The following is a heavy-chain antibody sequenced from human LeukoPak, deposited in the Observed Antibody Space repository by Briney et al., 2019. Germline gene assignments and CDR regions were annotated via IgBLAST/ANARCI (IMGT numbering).Heavy chain of an antibody. CDR3: ARGGQWLQFDY. D-gene: IGHD5-24*01. V-gene: IGHV3-30*03. CDR1: GFTFSTYA. Sequence: GGSLRLSCAASGFTFSTYAMHWVRQAPGKGLEWVALISYDGSSQYYADSVKGRFTISRDNSKNTLYLQMNSLRAEDTAVYYCARGGQWLQFDYWGQGTLVTVSS. CDR2: ISYDGSSQ. J-gene: IGHJ4*02.